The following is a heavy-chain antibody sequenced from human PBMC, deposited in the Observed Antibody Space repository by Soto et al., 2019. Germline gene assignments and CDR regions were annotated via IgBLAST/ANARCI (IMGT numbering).Heavy chain of an antibody. D-gene: IGHD2-2*01. CDR1: GFTFSSYA. Sequence: EVQLLESGGTLVQPGGSLRLSCAASGFTFSSYAMSWVRQAPGRGLEWVSYISGGGGSTYYADSVKGRFTMSRDNSKNTLYLQMNSLRVEDTAVDYCAKSLGYCSSTSCRYFDYWGQGTLVTVSS. CDR2: ISGGGGST. V-gene: IGHV3-23*01. CDR3: AKSLGYCSSTSCRYFDY. J-gene: IGHJ4*02.